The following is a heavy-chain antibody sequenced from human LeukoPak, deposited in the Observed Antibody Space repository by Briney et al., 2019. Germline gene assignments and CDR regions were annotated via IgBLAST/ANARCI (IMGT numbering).Heavy chain of an antibody. D-gene: IGHD2-15*01. CDR3: AKDRAAYCSGASCYSVDY. Sequence: GGSLRLSCAASGFSFSRFAMRWVRQAPGKGLEWVSTISGSGGSTYYADSVKGRFTISRDNSKNTLYLQVNSLGAEDTAVYYCAKDRAAYCSGASCYSVDYWGQGTLVTVSS. CDR1: GFSFSRFA. CDR2: ISGSGGST. V-gene: IGHV3-23*01. J-gene: IGHJ4*02.